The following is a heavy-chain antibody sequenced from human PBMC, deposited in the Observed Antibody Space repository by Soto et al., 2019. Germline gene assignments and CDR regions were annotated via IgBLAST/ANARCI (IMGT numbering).Heavy chain of an antibody. CDR3: ATDVGGYMDGLARH. V-gene: IGHV1-58*01. D-gene: IGHD1-26*01. CDR1: GFTFSSSA. J-gene: IGHJ4*02. CDR2: IDVGSANA. Sequence: QMQLVQSGPEVKKPGTSVKVSCKTSGFTFSSSAVHWVRQARGHRLQWIGWIDVGSANANYAHMLQERVTISRDMSTSTAYMELSSLRSEDKAVNYCATDVGGYMDGLARHWGPGTLVTVSS.